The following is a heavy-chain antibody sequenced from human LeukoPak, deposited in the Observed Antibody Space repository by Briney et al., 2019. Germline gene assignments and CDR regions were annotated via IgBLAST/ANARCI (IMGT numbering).Heavy chain of an antibody. D-gene: IGHD6-13*01. V-gene: IGHV4-34*01. CDR1: GGSFSGYY. J-gene: IGHJ4*02. Sequence: PSETLSLTCAVYGGSFSGYYWSWIRQPPGKGLEWIGSIYYSGSTYYNPSLKSRVTISVDTSKNQFSLKLSSVAAADTAVYYCAAGGISSSWFRHYYFDYWGQGTLVTVSS. CDR2: IYYSGST. CDR3: AAGGISSSWFRHYYFDY.